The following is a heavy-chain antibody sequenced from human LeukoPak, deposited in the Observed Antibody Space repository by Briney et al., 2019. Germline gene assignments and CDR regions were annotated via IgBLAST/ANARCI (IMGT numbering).Heavy chain of an antibody. J-gene: IGHJ6*02. CDR2: TYYRSKRYN. CDR3: ARRSKSGQQPRYGMDV. CDR1: GDSVSFNSAT. V-gene: IGHV6-1*01. D-gene: IGHD6-13*01. Sequence: SQTLSLTYVISGDSVSFNSATWNWVRQSPSRGLEWLGSTYYRSKRYNDYRVSVKSRIPINPDTSKNQSSLQLNSVTPEDTAVYYCARRSKSGQQPRYGMDVWGQGTTVTVSS.